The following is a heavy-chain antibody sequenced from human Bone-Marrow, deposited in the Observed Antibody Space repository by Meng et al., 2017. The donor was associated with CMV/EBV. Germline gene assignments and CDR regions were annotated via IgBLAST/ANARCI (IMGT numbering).Heavy chain of an antibody. V-gene: IGHV3-53*01. J-gene: IGHJ4*02. Sequence: GESLKISCAASGFTVTNTYMSWVRQAPGKGLEWVSVISSGGNTSNADSVKGRFTMSRDNSRNTVYLQMNNLRGEDTAVYYCARSTYYDFWSGYTLWGQGTRVTGSS. CDR3: ARSTYYDFWSGYTL. D-gene: IGHD3-3*01. CDR2: ISSGGNT. CDR1: GFTVTNTY.